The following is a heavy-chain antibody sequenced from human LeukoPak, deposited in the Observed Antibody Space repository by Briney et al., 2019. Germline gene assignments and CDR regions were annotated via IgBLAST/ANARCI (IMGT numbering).Heavy chain of an antibody. D-gene: IGHD1-1*01. V-gene: IGHV4-38-2*01. CDR2: IYHSGNT. J-gene: IGHJ4*02. CDR1: DYSISSGYY. Sequence: SETLSLTCAVSDYSISSGYYWGWIRPPPGEGLEWIGCIYHSGNTYYNPSLKNRLAMSIDTSKNQFSLKLSSVTAADTAVYYCAKLIGSDYFDYWGQGILVTVSS. CDR3: AKLIGSDYFDY.